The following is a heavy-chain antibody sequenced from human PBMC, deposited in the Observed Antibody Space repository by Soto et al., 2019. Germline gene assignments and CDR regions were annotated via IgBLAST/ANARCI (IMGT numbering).Heavy chain of an antibody. J-gene: IGHJ6*02. D-gene: IGHD6-19*01. CDR1: GGSISSNSYY. CDR2: IYYSGST. Sequence: PSETLSLTCTVSGGSISSNSYYWGWIRQPPGKGLEWIGTIYYSGSTYYNPSLKSRVTISVDTSKNQFSLKLSSVTAADTAVYYCARQGYSSGWYGYYYYYCLDVWGQGTTVTGSS. CDR3: ARQGYSSGWYGYYYYYCLDV. V-gene: IGHV4-39*01.